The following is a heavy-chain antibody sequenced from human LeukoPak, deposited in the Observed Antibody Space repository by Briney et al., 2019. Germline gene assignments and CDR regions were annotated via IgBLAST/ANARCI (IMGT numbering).Heavy chain of an antibody. D-gene: IGHD3-10*01. CDR1: GYTFTSYD. J-gene: IGHJ3*02. CDR3: ATVTTYGSGSYYNVGAFDI. V-gene: IGHV1-8*03. CDR2: MNPNSGNT. Sequence: ASVNVSCKASGYTFTSYDINWVRQATGQGLEWMGWMNPNSGNTGYAQKFQGRVTITRNTSISTAYMELSSLRSEDTAMYYCATVTTYGSGSYYNVGAFDIWGQGTMVTVSS.